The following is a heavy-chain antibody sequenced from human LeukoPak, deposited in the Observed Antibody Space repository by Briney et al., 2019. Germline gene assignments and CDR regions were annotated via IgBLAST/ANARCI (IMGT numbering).Heavy chain of an antibody. CDR1: GFTFSSYA. CDR2: IYSGGSI. CDR3: ARGIRGVNFDY. D-gene: IGHD3-10*01. J-gene: IGHJ4*02. V-gene: IGHV3-53*01. Sequence: GGSLRLSCAASGFTFSSYAMSWVRQAPGKGLEWVSVIYSGGSIYYADSVKGRFTISRDNSKNMLYLQMNSLRAEDTAVYYCARGIRGVNFDYWGQGTLVTVSS.